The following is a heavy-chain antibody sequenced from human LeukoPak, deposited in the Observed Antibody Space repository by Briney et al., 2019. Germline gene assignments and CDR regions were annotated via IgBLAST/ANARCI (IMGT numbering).Heavy chain of an antibody. V-gene: IGHV4-59*01. CDR1: GGSMRSYY. CDR3: VREDNCFDP. CDR2: IYYIGSI. J-gene: IGHJ5*02. Sequence: PSETLSLTCTVSGGSMRSYYWSWIRQPPGKGLEWIGYIYYIGSINYNPSLKSRVAISINTSKNQFSLKLSSVTAADTAVYYCVREDNCFDPWGQGTLVTVSS.